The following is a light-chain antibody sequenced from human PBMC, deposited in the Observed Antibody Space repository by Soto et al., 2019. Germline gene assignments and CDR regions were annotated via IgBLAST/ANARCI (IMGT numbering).Light chain of an antibody. Sequence: EIVLTQSPDTLYLSREERATLSCRASQSVSSTYLAWYQQKPGQAPRLLIYGASSRATGIPDRFSGRGSGTDFTLTISRLEPEDFALYHSQQYGSAPFTVGGGTKVEIK. V-gene: IGKV3-20*01. CDR2: GAS. CDR3: QQYGSAPFT. CDR1: QSVSSTY. J-gene: IGKJ4*01.